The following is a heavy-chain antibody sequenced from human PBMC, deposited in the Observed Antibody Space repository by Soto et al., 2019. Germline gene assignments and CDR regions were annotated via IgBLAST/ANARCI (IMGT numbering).Heavy chain of an antibody. D-gene: IGHD6-13*01. CDR3: VRGGEAAAGSYFYYYGMDV. V-gene: IGHV3-30-3*01. J-gene: IGHJ6*02. Sequence: VQLVESGGGVVQPGRSLRLSCAASGFTFSIYGMHWVRQAPGKGLEWVALMSYDGANKYYADSVKGRFTISRDISKNKLYLQMNGLRAEDTAVYYCVRGGEAAAGSYFYYYGMDVWGQGTTVSVSS. CDR1: GFTFSIYG. CDR2: MSYDGANK.